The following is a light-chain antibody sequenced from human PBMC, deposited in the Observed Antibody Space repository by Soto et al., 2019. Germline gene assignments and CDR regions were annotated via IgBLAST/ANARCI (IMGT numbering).Light chain of an antibody. CDR1: SSTIGSFS. CDR2: HNS. V-gene: IGLV1-44*01. CDR3: VGWDDSLSGRGV. J-gene: IGLJ2*01. Sequence: QSVLTQPPSASGTLGQRVTISCSGGSSTIGSFSVNWYRQLPGTAPKLLIYHNSQRPSGVPDRFSASRSGSLASLAISGLRSEDEAHYYCVGWDDSLSGRGVFGGGTKVTVL.